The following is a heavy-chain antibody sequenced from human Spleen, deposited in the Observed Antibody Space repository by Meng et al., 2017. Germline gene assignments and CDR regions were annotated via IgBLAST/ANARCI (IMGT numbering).Heavy chain of an antibody. CDR3: ARGSILTGYYLYDY. Sequence: SVKVSCKASGGTFSSYTISWVRQAPGQGLEWMGRIIPILGIANYAQKFQGRVTITADKSTSTAYMELSSLRSEDTAVYYCARGSILTGYYLYDYWGQGTLVTVSS. CDR2: IIPILGIA. CDR1: GGTFSSYT. D-gene: IGHD3-9*01. J-gene: IGHJ4*02. V-gene: IGHV1-69*02.